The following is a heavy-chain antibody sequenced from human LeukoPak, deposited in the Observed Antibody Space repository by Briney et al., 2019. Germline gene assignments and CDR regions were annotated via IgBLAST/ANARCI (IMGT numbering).Heavy chain of an antibody. CDR3: ARDYLGYYFDY. Sequence: SETLSLTCTVSGGSISSGGYYWSWFRQPAGKGLEWIGRISASGTTNYNPSLKSRVTISVDTSKNQFSLKLSSVTAADTAVYYCARDYLGYYFDYWGQGTLVTVSS. CDR1: GGSISSGGYY. J-gene: IGHJ4*02. CDR2: ISASGTT. V-gene: IGHV4-61*02. D-gene: IGHD1-26*01.